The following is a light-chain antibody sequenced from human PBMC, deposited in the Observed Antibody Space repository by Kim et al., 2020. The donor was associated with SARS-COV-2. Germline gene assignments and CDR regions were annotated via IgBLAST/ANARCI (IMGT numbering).Light chain of an antibody. CDR3: QSFDTRLSDYV. CDR1: SSKIGAGYD. CDR2: DTN. Sequence: QRVTISCIGSSSKIGAGYDVHWYQQVPGTAPKLLIYDTNNRPSGVPDRFSGSKSATAASLAITGLQAEDEADYYCQSFDTRLSDYVFGSGTKVTVL. J-gene: IGLJ1*01. V-gene: IGLV1-40*01.